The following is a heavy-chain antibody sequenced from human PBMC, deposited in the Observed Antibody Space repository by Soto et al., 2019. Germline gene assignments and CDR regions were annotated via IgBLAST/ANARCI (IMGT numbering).Heavy chain of an antibody. D-gene: IGHD7-27*01. CDR3: AASLTAGAFEI. V-gene: IGHV3-15*05. CDR2: IISKKDGGAR. J-gene: IGHJ3*02. CDR1: EFIFNNAG. Sequence: EVQLVESGGGLVKPGGSLRLSCAASEFIFNNAGMNWVRQAPGKGLEWVGRIISKKDGGARDYTEPVKGRFSISGDDSKNTVYLEMYNLKTEDTAVYYCAASLTAGAFEIWGQGTVVTVSS.